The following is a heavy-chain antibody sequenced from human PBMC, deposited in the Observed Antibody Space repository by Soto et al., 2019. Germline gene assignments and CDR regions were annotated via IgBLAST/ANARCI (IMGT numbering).Heavy chain of an antibody. V-gene: IGHV3-30*03. D-gene: IGHD2-15*01. CDR3: ASGAADYYYGMDV. J-gene: IGHJ6*02. CDR1: GFTFSSYG. Sequence: PGGSLRLSCAASGFTFSSYGMHWVRQAPGKGLEWVAVISYDGSNKYYADSVKGRFTIPRDNSKNTLYLQMNSLRAEDTAVYYCASGAADYYYGMDVWGQGTTVTVSS. CDR2: ISYDGSNK.